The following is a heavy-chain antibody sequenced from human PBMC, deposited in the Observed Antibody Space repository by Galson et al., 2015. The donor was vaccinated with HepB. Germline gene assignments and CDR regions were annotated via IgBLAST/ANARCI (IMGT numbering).Heavy chain of an antibody. CDR3: ARSGYSSGWYPWYFDL. V-gene: IGHV2-70*04. D-gene: IGHD6-19*01. CDR2: IDWDDDK. CDR1: GFSLSTTEMR. J-gene: IGHJ2*01. Sequence: PALVKPTQTLTLTCTFSGFSLSTTEMRVSWIRQPPGKALEWLARIDWDDDKFYSTSLKTRLTISKDTSKNQVVRTMTNMDPVDTATYYCARSGYSSGWYPWYFDLWGRGTLVTVSS.